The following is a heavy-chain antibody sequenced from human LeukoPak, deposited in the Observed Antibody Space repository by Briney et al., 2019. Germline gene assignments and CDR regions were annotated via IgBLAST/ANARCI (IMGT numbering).Heavy chain of an antibody. CDR1: GGSISSSSYY. V-gene: IGHV4-31*03. J-gene: IGHJ4*02. CDR2: IYYSGST. CDR3: ARDRVVAATHYFDY. D-gene: IGHD2-15*01. Sequence: SETLSLTCTVSGGSISSSSYYWGWIRQPPGKGLEWIGYIYYSGSTYYNPSLKSRVTISVDTSKNQFSLKLSSVTAADTAVYYCARDRVVAATHYFDYWGQGTLVTVSS.